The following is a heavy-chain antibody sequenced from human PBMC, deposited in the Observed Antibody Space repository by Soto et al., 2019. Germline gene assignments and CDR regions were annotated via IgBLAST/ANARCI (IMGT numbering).Heavy chain of an antibody. V-gene: IGHV1-3*01. CDR2: INAGNGNT. D-gene: IGHD2-2*01. Sequence: GASVKVSCKASGYTFTSYAMHWVRQAPGQRLEWMGWINAGNGNTKYSQKFQGRVTITRDTSASTAYMELSSLRSEDTAVYYCARDSRGGLRYCSSTSCYGYAFDIWGQGTMVTVS. J-gene: IGHJ3*02. CDR3: ARDSRGGLRYCSSTSCYGYAFDI. CDR1: GYTFTSYA.